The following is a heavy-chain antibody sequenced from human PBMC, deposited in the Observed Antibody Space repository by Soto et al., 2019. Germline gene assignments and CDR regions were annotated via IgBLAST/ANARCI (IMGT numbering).Heavy chain of an antibody. V-gene: IGHV4-34*01. CDR1: GGSFMVDY. J-gene: IGHJ6*01. Sequence: PSDTLSLTYAVWGGSFMVDYLSWILQPPGKGLDWIGEITHSASTNYNSSLKSRVTISVDTSENQFSLKLSSVTAADTAVYYCARASGTYYDDSSGYYPNYYYGTDVWGQGTTVNVSS. CDR3: ARASGTYYDDSSGYYPNYYYGTDV. CDR2: ITHSAST. D-gene: IGHD3-22*01.